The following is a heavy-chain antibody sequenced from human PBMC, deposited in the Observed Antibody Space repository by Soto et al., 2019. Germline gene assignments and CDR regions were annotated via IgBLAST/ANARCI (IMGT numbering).Heavy chain of an antibody. Sequence: QVQLQESGPGLVKPSQTLSLTCTVSGGSISSGGYYWSWIRQHPGKGLEWIGYIYYSGSTYYNPSLKSRLTISIDTSKNQFSLKLSSVTAADTAVYYCARVHLFSGSYYHHRSDFDYWGQGTLVTVSS. CDR3: ARVHLFSGSYYHHRSDFDY. J-gene: IGHJ4*02. D-gene: IGHD1-26*01. CDR1: GGSISSGGYY. V-gene: IGHV4-31*03. CDR2: IYYSGST.